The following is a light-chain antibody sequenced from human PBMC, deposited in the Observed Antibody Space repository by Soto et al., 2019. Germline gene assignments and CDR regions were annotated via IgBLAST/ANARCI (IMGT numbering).Light chain of an antibody. J-gene: IGKJ3*01. V-gene: IGKV3-20*01. CDR3: QQYDNSPFT. CDR2: GTS. Sequence: EVVLTQSPGTLSLSPGESATLSCRASQSVSGMYLAWYQQKPGQAPRLLIYGTSNRATGIPDRFSGSGSGTDLTLTIRRLEPEDFAMYFCQQYDNSPFTLGPGTKGDI. CDR1: QSVSGMY.